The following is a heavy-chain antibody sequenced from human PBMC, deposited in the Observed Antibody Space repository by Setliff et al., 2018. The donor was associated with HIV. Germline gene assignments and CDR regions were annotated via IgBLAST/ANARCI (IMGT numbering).Heavy chain of an antibody. J-gene: IGHJ3*01. CDR1: GASISSNSYY. CDR2: ISGSGYP. CDR3: AKQRYYDGNDGFDV. V-gene: IGHV3-53*01. D-gene: IGHD3-3*01. Sequence: PSETLSLTCSVSGASISSNSYYWGWIRLAPGKGLEWVSSISGSGYPYYADSVKGRFTISRDNSKNTLFLQMDSLRAEDTALYYCAKQRYYDGNDGFDVWGQGTMVTVSS.